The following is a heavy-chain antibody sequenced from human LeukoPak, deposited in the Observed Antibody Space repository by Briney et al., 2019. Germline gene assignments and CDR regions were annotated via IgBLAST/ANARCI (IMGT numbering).Heavy chain of an antibody. CDR3: ARERQQLVEPYYFDY. CDR1: GGTFTTYA. Sequence: SVNVSCKASGGTFTTYAISWVRQAPGQGLEWMGGIIPIFGTAKYAQKFQGRVTIITDESTSTAYMELSSLRSEDTAVYYCARERQQLVEPYYFDYWGQGTLVTVSS. J-gene: IGHJ4*02. D-gene: IGHD6-13*01. CDR2: IIPIFGTA. V-gene: IGHV1-69*05.